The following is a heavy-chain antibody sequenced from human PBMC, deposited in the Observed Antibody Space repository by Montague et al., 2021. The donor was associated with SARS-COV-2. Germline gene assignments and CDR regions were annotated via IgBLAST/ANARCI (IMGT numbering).Heavy chain of an antibody. CDR3: TRHVHMTWPEPSPGFDY. J-gene: IGHJ4*02. D-gene: IGHD1-1*01. CDR2: VHYNGRT. V-gene: IGHV4-39*01. CDR1: SDSISSSSYN. Sequence: SETLSLTCTVPSDSISSSSYNWGWIRQPPGKGLEWIGSVHYNGRTYCNPSLKSRVTIYVDTSKDQISLRLSSVTAADTAVYYSTRHVHMTWPEPSPGFDYWGQGTLVTVSS.